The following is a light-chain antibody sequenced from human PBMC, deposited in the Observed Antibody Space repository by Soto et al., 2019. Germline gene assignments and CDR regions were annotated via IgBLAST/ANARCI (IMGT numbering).Light chain of an antibody. CDR2: EVS. Sequence: QSPLTQPASVSGSPGQSITISCTGTSNDVGSYNLVSWYQQHPGKAPKLMIYEVSKRPSGVSNRFSGSKSGNTASLTISGLQAEDEADYYCCSYAGSSSVVFGGGTKLTVL. CDR3: CSYAGSSSVV. CDR1: SNDVGSYNL. V-gene: IGLV2-23*02. J-gene: IGLJ2*01.